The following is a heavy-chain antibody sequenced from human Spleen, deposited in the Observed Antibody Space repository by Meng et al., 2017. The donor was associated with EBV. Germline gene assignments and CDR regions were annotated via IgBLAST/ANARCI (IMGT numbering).Heavy chain of an antibody. Sequence: QVRLRQWGAGLLKPSDTLSLTCAVDGGSFTTYYWTWIRQPPGQGLEWIGEINHRGSAHYNPSLKSRLTISVDTSKKQFSLKLSSVTAADTAVYYCSRSLGAAGPDYWGQGTLVTVSS. V-gene: IGHV4-34*01. D-gene: IGHD6-13*01. J-gene: IGHJ4*02. CDR2: INHRGSA. CDR1: GGSFTTYY. CDR3: SRSLGAAGPDY.